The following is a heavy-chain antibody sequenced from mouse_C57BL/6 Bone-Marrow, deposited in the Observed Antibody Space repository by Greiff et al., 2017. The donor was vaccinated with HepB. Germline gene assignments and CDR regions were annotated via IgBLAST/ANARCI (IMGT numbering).Heavy chain of an antibody. CDR1: GYTFTDYE. CDR3: TRKEAYDRFAY. J-gene: IGHJ3*01. V-gene: IGHV1-15*01. CDR2: IDPETGGT. D-gene: IGHD2-12*01. Sequence: VKLQQSGAELVRPGASVTLSCKASGYTFTDYEMHWVKQTPVHGLEWIGAIDPETGGTAYNQKFKGKAILTADKSSSTAYMELRSLTSEDSAVYYWTRKEAYDRFAYWGQGTLVTVSA.